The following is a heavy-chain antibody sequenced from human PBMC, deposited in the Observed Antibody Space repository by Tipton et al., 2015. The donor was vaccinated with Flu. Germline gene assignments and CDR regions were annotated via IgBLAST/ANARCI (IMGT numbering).Heavy chain of an antibody. CDR1: GFTFSSFE. V-gene: IGHV3-48*03. Sequence: SLRLSCAASGFTFSSFEMNWVRQAPGKGLEWVSYISSGGTTIYQVDSVRGRFTISRDNAKNSLYLQMNSLRAEDTAVYYCARGLGFDLWDQGTLVTVSS. J-gene: IGHJ5*02. D-gene: IGHD4-11*01. CDR3: ARGLGFDL. CDR2: ISSGGTTI.